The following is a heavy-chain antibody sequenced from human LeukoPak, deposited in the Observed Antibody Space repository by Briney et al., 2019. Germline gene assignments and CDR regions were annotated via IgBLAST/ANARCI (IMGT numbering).Heavy chain of an antibody. Sequence: GGSLRLSCAASGFTFSSYGMHWVRQAPGKGLEWVAFTRYDGSNKYYADPVKGRFTISRDNSKNTLYLQMNSLRAEDTAVYYCAKDGGSRIYYYYYGMDVWGQGTTVTVSS. V-gene: IGHV3-30*02. J-gene: IGHJ6*02. D-gene: IGHD2-2*01. CDR1: GFTFSSYG. CDR3: AKDGGSRIYYYYYGMDV. CDR2: TRYDGSNK.